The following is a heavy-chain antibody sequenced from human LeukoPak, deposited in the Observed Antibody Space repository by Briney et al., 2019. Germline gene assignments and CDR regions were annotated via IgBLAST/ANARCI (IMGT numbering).Heavy chain of an antibody. J-gene: IGHJ6*02. Sequence: ASVKVSCKASGYTFTSYDINWVRQATGQGLEWMGWMNPNSGNTGYAQKFQGRVTMTRNTSISTAYMELSSLRSEGTAVYYCARGKSRDVFWGGYYSYYYYYGMAVGGQGTTVTVSS. CDR3: ARGKSRDVFWGGYYSYYYYYGMAV. CDR2: MNPNSGNT. V-gene: IGHV1-8*01. D-gene: IGHD3-3*01. CDR1: GYTFTSYD.